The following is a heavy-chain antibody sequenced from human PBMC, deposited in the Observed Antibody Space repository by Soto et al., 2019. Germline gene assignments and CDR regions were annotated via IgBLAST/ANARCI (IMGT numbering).Heavy chain of an antibody. CDR1: GYTFTNYD. CDR2: ITPYNGNT. Sequence: ASVKVSCKTSGYTFTNYDVTWVRQAPGRGLEWMGWITPYNGNTHYAPHLQGRITLATDTSTNTAYLDLTNLTSDDTAMYYCARVVPGAVPWFDSWGRGTPVTVSS. J-gene: IGHJ5*01. D-gene: IGHD3-10*02. CDR3: ARVVPGAVPWFDS. V-gene: IGHV1-18*04.